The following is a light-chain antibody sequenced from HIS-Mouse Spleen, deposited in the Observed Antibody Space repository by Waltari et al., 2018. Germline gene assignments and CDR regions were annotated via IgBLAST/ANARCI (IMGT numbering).Light chain of an antibody. CDR2: EGS. CDR1: SSDVASYNL. Sequence: SALTQPAPVPGSPGQSITISCPGTSSDVASYNLVSWYQQHPGKAPKPMIYEGSKRPSGVSNRFSGSKSGNTASLTISGLQAEDEADYYCCSYAGSSTFGVFGGGTKLTVL. CDR3: CSYAGSSTFGV. J-gene: IGLJ3*02. V-gene: IGLV2-23*03.